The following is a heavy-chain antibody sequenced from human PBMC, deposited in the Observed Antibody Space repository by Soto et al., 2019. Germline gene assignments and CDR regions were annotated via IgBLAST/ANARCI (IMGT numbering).Heavy chain of an antibody. CDR2: VYYSGNT. J-gene: IGHJ4*02. CDR3: ARDEEMAIMRFYFDY. Sequence: PSETLSITCTVSGGSISPYYWSWIRQPPGKGLEWIGYVYYSGNTNYNPSLKSRVTISVDTSKNQVSLKLASVTAADTAVYYCARDEEMAIMRFYFDYWGQGTLVTVSS. CDR1: GGSISPYY. D-gene: IGHD2-21*01. V-gene: IGHV4-59*01.